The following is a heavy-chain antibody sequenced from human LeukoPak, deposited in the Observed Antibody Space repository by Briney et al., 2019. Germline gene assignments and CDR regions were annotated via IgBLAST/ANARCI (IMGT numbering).Heavy chain of an antibody. J-gene: IGHJ4*02. CDR2: INHSGST. CDR3: ARLAGVTMVPSHRSGY. Sequence: PSETLSLTCAVYGGSFSGYYWSWIRQPPGKGLEWIGEINHSGSTNYTPSLKSRVNISVDTSKNQFSLKLSSVTAADTAVYYCARLAGVTMVPSHRSGYWGQGTLVTVSS. D-gene: IGHD3-10*01. V-gene: IGHV4-34*01. CDR1: GGSFSGYY.